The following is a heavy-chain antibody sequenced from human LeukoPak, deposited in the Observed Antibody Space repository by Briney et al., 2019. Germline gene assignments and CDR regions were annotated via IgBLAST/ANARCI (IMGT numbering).Heavy chain of an antibody. CDR1: GGSISGYY. Sequence: PSETLSLTCTVSGGSISGYYCSWIRQPPGGGLEWIGQISYSGLTKYNPALKSRVSISVDTSKNQISANLNSVTAADTALYYCARHRAIAGPFDHWGQGTQVTVSS. J-gene: IGHJ4*02. CDR2: ISYSGLT. D-gene: IGHD6-19*01. CDR3: ARHRAIAGPFDH. V-gene: IGHV4-59*08.